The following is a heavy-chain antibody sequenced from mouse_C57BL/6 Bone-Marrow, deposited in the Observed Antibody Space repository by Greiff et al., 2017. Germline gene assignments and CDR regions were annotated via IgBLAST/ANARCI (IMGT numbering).Heavy chain of an antibody. Sequence: EVKLQESGAELVRPGASVKLSCTASGFNINDDYIHWVKQRPEKGLEWSGWIDTEIGGTAYASQFQGKATITSDTHSNTAYLQLSSLTSEATAVYYCSSFDGNYYDFWGQGTPLTVAS. J-gene: IGHJ2*01. CDR3: SSFDGNYYDF. CDR1: GFNINDDY. D-gene: IGHD2-3*01. CDR2: IDTEIGGT. V-gene: IGHV14-4*01.